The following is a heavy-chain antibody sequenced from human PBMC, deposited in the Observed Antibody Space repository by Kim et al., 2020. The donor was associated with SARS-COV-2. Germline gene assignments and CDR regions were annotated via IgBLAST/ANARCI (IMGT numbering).Heavy chain of an antibody. Sequence: GGSLRLSCAASGFTVSSNYMSWVRQAPGKGLEWVSVIYSGGSTYYADSVKGRITISRDSFKNTLYLQLNSLRAEDTAVYYCARAPRSGGSRSDYYFDYWGQGTLVTVSS. D-gene: IGHD2-15*01. V-gene: IGHV3-53*01. CDR3: ARAPRSGGSRSDYYFDY. J-gene: IGHJ4*02. CDR1: GFTVSSNY. CDR2: IYSGGST.